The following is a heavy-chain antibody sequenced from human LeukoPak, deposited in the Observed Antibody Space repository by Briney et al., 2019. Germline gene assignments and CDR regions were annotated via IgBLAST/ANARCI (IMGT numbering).Heavy chain of an antibody. J-gene: IGHJ6*02. CDR1: GFTFSSYA. Sequence: AGSLRLSCAASGFTFSSYAMNWVRQAPGKGLEWVSAISGSGGSTFFADSVRGRFTISRDNSKNTLYLQMNSLRAEDTAVYYWVASLSGSYTYYYDLDVWGQGTTVTVSS. V-gene: IGHV3-23*01. CDR3: VASLSGSYTYYYDLDV. CDR2: ISGSGGST. D-gene: IGHD3-10*01.